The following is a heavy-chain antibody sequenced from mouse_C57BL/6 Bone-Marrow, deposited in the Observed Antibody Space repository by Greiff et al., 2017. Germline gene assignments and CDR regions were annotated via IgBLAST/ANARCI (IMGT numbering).Heavy chain of an antibody. D-gene: IGHD1-3*01. CDR2: IDPSDSDT. CDR1: GYTFTSYW. Sequence: QVQLQQPGAELVRPGSSVKLSCKASGYTFTSYWMHWVKQRPIQGLEWIGNIDPSDSDTHYNQKFKDKATLTVDKSSSTAYMQLSSLTSEDSAVYYCAREWSGPFAYWGQGTLVTVSA. CDR3: AREWSGPFAY. V-gene: IGHV1-52*01. J-gene: IGHJ3*01.